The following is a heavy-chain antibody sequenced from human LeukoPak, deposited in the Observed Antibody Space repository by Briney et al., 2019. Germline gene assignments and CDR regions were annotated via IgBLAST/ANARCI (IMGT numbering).Heavy chain of an antibody. CDR3: ARLIRTPGTYYFDY. Sequence: SETLSLTCAVSGYSISSGYYWGWIRQPPGKGLEWIGSIYHSGSTYYNPSLKSRVTISVDTSKNQFSLKLSSVTAADTAVYYCARLIRTPGTYYFDYWGQGTLVTASS. CDR2: IYHSGST. J-gene: IGHJ4*02. V-gene: IGHV4-38-2*01. D-gene: IGHD1-14*01. CDR1: GYSISSGYY.